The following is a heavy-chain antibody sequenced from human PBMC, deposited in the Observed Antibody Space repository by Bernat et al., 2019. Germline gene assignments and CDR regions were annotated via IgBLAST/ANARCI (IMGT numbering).Heavy chain of an antibody. CDR2: VYYSRNS. D-gene: IGHD1-26*01. CDR1: SDSISSYY. J-gene: IGHJ4*02. Sequence: QVQLQESGPGLVKPSETLSLTCTVSSDSISSYYWSWIRQPPGDGLEWIGCVYYSRNSDYNPSLKSRATISIDTSKNQVSMKLNSVTAADTAVYICARHRNKGESGPTFDYWGQGTLVTVS. CDR3: ARHRNKGESGPTFDY. V-gene: IGHV4-59*08.